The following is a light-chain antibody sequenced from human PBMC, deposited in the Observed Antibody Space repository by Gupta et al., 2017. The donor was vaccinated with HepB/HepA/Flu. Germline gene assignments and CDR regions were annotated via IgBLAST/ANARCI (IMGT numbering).Light chain of an antibody. Sequence: DIQLTQSPSSMSTSIGDRVTITCQASEDIDIYLSWYQQKPGKAPKLLIYDASKVEGGVPSRFSGSGTGTEFNFAISRRQPEDFATYYCQQGDSLPFTFGQGTPVDIK. CDR1: EDIDIY. CDR3: QQGDSLPFT. J-gene: IGKJ5*01. CDR2: DAS. V-gene: IGKV1-33*01.